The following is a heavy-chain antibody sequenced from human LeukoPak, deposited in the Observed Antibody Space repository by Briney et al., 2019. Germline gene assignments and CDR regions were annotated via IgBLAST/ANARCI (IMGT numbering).Heavy chain of an antibody. D-gene: IGHD3-16*01. CDR3: ARDPPRGTKTDY. V-gene: IGHV1-18*01. CDR1: GYTFTSYG. J-gene: IGHJ4*02. Sequence: ASMKVSCKASGYTFTSYGISWVRQAPGQGLEWMGWISAYNGNTNYAQKLQGRVTMTTDTSTSTAYMELRSLRSDDTAVYYCARDPPRGTKTDYWGQGTLVTVSS. CDR2: ISAYNGNT.